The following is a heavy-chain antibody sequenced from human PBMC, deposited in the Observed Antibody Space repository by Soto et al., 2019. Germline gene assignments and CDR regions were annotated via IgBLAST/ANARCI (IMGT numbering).Heavy chain of an antibody. D-gene: IGHD3-3*01. J-gene: IGHJ4*02. CDR2: ISYDGSNK. V-gene: IGHV3-30*18. Sequence: QVQLVESGGGVVQTGRSLRLSCAASGFTFSSYGMHWVRQAPGKGLEWVAVISYDGSNKYYADSVKGRFTISRDNSKNTLYLQMNSLRAEDTAVYYCAKDGDGYFDYWGQGTLVTVSS. CDR1: GFTFSSYG. CDR3: AKDGDGYFDY.